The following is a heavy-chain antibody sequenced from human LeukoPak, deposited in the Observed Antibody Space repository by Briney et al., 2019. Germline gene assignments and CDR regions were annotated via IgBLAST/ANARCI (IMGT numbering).Heavy chain of an antibody. CDR2: VQYTGNDK. CDR1: GFIFSSYD. V-gene: IGHV3-30*02. Sequence: GGSLRLSCAASGFIFSSYDMYWVRQAPGKGLEWVAFVQYTGNDKYYADSVRGRFTISRDNSKDTLYLQMSSLRADDTAVYYCAKKVTTKTWADAFDVWGHGTLVTVSS. J-gene: IGHJ3*01. D-gene: IGHD4-17*01. CDR3: AKKVTTKTWADAFDV.